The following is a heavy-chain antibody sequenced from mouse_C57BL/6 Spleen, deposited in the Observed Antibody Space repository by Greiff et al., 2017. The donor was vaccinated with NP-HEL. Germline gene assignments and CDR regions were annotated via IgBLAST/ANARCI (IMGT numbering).Heavy chain of an antibody. Sequence: VQLVESGPGLVAPSQSLSITCTVSGFSLTSYAISWVRQPPGKGLEWLGVIWTGGGTNYNSALKSRLSISKDNSKSQVFLKMNSLQTDDTARYYCASLTTVVAPHWYFDVWGTGTTVTVSS. CDR3: ASLTTVVAPHWYFDV. D-gene: IGHD1-1*01. CDR2: IWTGGGT. CDR1: GFSLTSYA. J-gene: IGHJ1*03. V-gene: IGHV2-9-1*01.